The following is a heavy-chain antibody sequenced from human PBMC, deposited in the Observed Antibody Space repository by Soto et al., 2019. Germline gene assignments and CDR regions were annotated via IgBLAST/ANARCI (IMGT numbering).Heavy chain of an antibody. V-gene: IGHV4-39*01. CDR1: GGSISSSSYY. D-gene: IGHD2-21*02. Sequence: PSETLSLTCTVSGGSISSSSYYWGWIRQPPGKGLEWIGSIYYSGSTYYNPSLKSRVTISVDTSKNQFSLKLSSVTAADTAVYYCARRLFGQIVVVTAPSRGPTDYWGQGTLVTVSS. CDR3: ARRLFGQIVVVTAPSRGPTDY. CDR2: IYYSGST. J-gene: IGHJ4*02.